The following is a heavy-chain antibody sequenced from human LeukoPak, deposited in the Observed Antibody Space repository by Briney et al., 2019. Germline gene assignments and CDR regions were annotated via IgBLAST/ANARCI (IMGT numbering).Heavy chain of an antibody. Sequence: SETLSLTCAVYGGSFDAYYWTWIRQPPGKGLEWIGAIIHSGSTNYNSSLKSRVTISADTSKNLFSLRLTSVTAADTAVYYCARAFVYDSSGYYPKYFDYWGQGALVTVSS. D-gene: IGHD3-22*01. J-gene: IGHJ4*02. CDR3: ARAFVYDSSGYYPKYFDY. CDR1: GGSFDAYY. V-gene: IGHV4-34*12. CDR2: IIHSGST.